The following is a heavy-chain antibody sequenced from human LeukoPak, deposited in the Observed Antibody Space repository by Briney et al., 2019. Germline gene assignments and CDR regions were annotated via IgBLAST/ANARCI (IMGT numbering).Heavy chain of an antibody. CDR1: GGSINSGGYY. CDR2: TYSTGIT. CDR3: TRGCSGGSCYSGYGMDV. V-gene: IGHV4-61*02. J-gene: IGHJ6*02. Sequence: SQTLSLTCTVSGGSINSGGYYWSWIRQPAGKGLEWIGRTYSTGITNYKPSLESRVTISVDTSKNQFSLKLTSVTAADTAIYYCTRGCSGGSCYSGYGMDVWGQGTTVTVSS. D-gene: IGHD2-15*01.